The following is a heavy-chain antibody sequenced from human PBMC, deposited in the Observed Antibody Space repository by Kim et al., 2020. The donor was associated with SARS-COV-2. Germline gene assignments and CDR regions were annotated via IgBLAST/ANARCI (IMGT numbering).Heavy chain of an antibody. D-gene: IGHD3-22*01. Sequence: SETLSLTCAVSGGSISSSNWWSWVRQPPGKGLEWIGEIYHSGSTNYNPSLKSRVTISVAKSKNQFSLTLTSVTAADTAVYYCSRYRMYYSDCSGYYPDA. V-gene: IGHV4-4*02. CDR2: IYHSGST. J-gene: IGHJ3*01. CDR1: GGSISSSNW. CDR3: SRYRMYYSDCSGYYPDA.